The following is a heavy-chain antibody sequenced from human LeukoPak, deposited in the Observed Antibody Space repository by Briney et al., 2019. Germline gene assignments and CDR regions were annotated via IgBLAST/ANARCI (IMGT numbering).Heavy chain of an antibody. Sequence: PGRSLRLSCAASGFTFSSYGMHWVRQAPGKGLEWVATISNLAGTTDHADSVKGRFTISRDNSNNTLYLQLNSMRAEDTAVYYCAGGRPFDWLLSNAFAIWGQGTMVTASS. J-gene: IGHJ3*02. CDR2: ISNLAGTT. CDR1: GFTFSSYG. V-gene: IGHV3-23*01. CDR3: AGGRPFDWLLSNAFAI. D-gene: IGHD3-9*01.